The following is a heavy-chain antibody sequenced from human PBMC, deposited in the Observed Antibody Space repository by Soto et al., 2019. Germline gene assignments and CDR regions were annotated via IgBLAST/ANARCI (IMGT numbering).Heavy chain of an antibody. D-gene: IGHD2-21*02. V-gene: IGHV4-59*01. CDR3: ARDLWGYCGTDCYPLDV. CDR2: INHSGST. CDR1: GGSFSGYY. Sequence: PSETLSLTCAVYGGSFSGYYWTWIRQPPGTGLEWIGYINHSGSTNYNPSLKSRVTISVDTSNNQFSLKLSSVTAADTAVYYCARDLWGYCGTDCYPLDVWGQGTTVTVSS. J-gene: IGHJ6*02.